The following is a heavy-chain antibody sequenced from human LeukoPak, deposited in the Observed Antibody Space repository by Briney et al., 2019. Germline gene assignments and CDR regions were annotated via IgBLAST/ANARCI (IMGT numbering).Heavy chain of an antibody. V-gene: IGHV3-30*18. CDR2: ISYDGSNK. J-gene: IGHJ4*02. Sequence: GGSLRLSCAASGFTFSSYSMNWVRQAPGKGLEWVAVISYDGSNKYYADSVKGRFTISRDNSKNTLSLQMNSLRAEDTAVYYCAKDGGYRPYFFDCWGQGTLVTVSS. CDR3: AKDGGYRPYFFDC. CDR1: GFTFSSYS. D-gene: IGHD5-18*01.